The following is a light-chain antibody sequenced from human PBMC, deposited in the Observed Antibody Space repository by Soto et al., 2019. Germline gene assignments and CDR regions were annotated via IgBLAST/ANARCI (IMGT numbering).Light chain of an antibody. J-gene: IGKJ1*01. CDR3: QQYCSSPWT. CDR2: GAS. V-gene: IGKV3-20*01. CDR1: QSVSSSY. Sequence: EIVLTQSPGTLSLSPGERATLSCRASQSVSSSYLAWYQQKPGQAPRLLIYGASSRATGIPDRFSGSGSGTDFTLTISILEPEDFAVYYCQQYCSSPWTFCKGTKVEIK.